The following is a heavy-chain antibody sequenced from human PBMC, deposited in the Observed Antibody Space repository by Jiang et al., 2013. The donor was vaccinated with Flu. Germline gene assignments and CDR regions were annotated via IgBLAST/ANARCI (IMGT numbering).Heavy chain of an antibody. D-gene: IGHD3-22*01. V-gene: IGHV5-51*01. Sequence: GAEVKKPGQSLKISCKDSGYNFANYWIGWVRQMPGKGLEWMGFIYPGDSDTRYSPSFKAGQHLSRPGHQHRLPAVEQPEGLDSGIYYCARLGAESGVITPNHPDNWFDP. CDR1: GYNFANYW. J-gene: IGHJ5*02. CDR2: IYPGDSDT. CDR3: ARLGAESGVITPNHPDNWFDP.